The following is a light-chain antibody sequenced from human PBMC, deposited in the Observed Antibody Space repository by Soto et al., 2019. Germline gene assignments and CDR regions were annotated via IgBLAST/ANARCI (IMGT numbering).Light chain of an antibody. CDR2: KAS. CDR3: QQYYSYPRT. Sequence: EIQMTQSPSTLSASVGDRVTITCRASQSISSWVAWYQQKPGKAPKVLISKASSLESGVPSRFSGSGSGTDFTLTISCLQSEDFATYYCQQYYSYPRTFGQGTKVAIK. CDR1: QSISSW. V-gene: IGKV1-5*03. J-gene: IGKJ1*01.